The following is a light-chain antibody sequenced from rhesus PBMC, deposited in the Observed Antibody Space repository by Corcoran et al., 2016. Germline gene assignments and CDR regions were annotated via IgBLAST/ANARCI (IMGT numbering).Light chain of an antibody. CDR2: SAT. V-gene: IGKV1-32*02. Sequence: DIQMSQSPSSLSASVGDRVTITCRASQGISSYLNWYQQKPGKAPKLLSYSATRLASGVPSRFSGSGSGTDFTLTISSLLPEDFATYYCQQGNSNPYSFGQGTKVEIK. CDR3: QQGNSNPYS. J-gene: IGKJ2*01. CDR1: QGISSY.